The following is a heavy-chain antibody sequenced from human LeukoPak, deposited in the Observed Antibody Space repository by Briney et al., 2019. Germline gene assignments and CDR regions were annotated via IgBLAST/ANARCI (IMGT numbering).Heavy chain of an antibody. CDR3: AGPLAAAGTVDWFDP. Sequence: HPGGSLRLSCAASGFTFSSYAMSWVRQAPGKGLEWVSAINGSGGSTYYADSVKGRFTISRDNSKNTLYLQMNSLRAEDTAVYYCAGPLAAAGTVDWFDPWGQGTLVTVSS. V-gene: IGHV3-23*01. D-gene: IGHD6-13*01. J-gene: IGHJ5*02. CDR1: GFTFSSYA. CDR2: INGSGGST.